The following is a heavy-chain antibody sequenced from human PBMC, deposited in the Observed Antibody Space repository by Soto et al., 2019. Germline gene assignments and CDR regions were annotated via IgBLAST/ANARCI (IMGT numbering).Heavy chain of an antibody. CDR1: GFTFSSYA. CDR2: ISGSGGTI. V-gene: IGHV3-23*01. J-gene: IGHJ6*03. Sequence: GGSLRLSCAASGFTFSSYAISWVRQAPGKGLEWVSAISGSGGTIYYADSVKGRFTISRDNSKNTLYLQMNSLRAEDTAVYYCAKAGPRPFNYYYYMDVWGKGTTVTVSS. CDR3: AKAGPRPFNYYYYMDV.